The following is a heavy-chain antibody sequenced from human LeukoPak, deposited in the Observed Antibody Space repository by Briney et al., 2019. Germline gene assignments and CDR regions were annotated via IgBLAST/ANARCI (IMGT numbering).Heavy chain of an antibody. CDR3: AKDWSGSDYFDY. D-gene: IGHD1-14*01. CDR1: GFTFNTYA. Sequence: PGGSLRLSCAASGFTFNTYAMSWVRQAPGKGLEWVSSISASGAGTYYADSVKGRFTISSDNSENTVYLQMNSLRAEDTAKYYCAKDWSGSDYFDYWGQGTLVTVSS. J-gene: IGHJ4*02. CDR2: ISASGAGT. V-gene: IGHV3-23*01.